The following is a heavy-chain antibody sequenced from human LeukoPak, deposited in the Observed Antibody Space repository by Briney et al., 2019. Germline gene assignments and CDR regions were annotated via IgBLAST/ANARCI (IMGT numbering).Heavy chain of an antibody. CDR3: AKDTYGGWFDP. CDR2: ISYDGSNK. Sequence: GGSLRLSCAASGFTFSSYGVHWVRQAPGKGLEWVAVISYDGSNKYYADSVKGRFTISRDNSKNTLYLQMNSLRAEDTAVYYRAKDTYGGWFDPWGQGTLVTVSS. V-gene: IGHV3-30*18. J-gene: IGHJ5*02. D-gene: IGHD4-17*01. CDR1: GFTFSSYG.